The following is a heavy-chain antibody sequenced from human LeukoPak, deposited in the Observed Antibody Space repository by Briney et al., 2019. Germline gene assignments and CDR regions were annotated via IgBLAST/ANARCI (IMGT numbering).Heavy chain of an antibody. CDR2: IIPIFGTA. CDR3: ASHSLKAADPIYDAFDI. V-gene: IGHV1-69*05. CDR1: GGTFSSYA. D-gene: IGHD2-15*01. J-gene: IGHJ3*02. Sequence: ASVKVSCKASGGTFSSYAISWVRQAPGQGLEWMGGIIPIFGTANYAQKFQGRVTITTDESTSTAYMELSSLRSEDTAVYYCASHSLKAADPIYDAFDIWGQGTMVTVSS.